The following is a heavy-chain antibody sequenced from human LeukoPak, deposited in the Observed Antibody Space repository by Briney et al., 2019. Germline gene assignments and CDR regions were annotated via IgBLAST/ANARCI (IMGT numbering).Heavy chain of an antibody. CDR2: SIPIFGTA. V-gene: IGHV1-69*01. Sequence: SVKVSCKASGGTFSSYAISWVRQAPGQGREWMGGSIPIFGTANYAQKFQGRVTITADESTSTAYLELSSLRSEDTAVYYCARESGSYPDAFDIWGQGTMVTVSS. J-gene: IGHJ3*02. D-gene: IGHD1-26*01. CDR3: ARESGSYPDAFDI. CDR1: GGTFSSYA.